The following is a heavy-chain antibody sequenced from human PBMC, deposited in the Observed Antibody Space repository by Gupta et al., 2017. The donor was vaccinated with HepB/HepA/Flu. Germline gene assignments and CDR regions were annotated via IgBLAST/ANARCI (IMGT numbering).Heavy chain of an antibody. Sequence: EVQLLESGGGLVQPGGSLRLSCAASGFTFRSYAMSWVRQAPGKGLEWVSAISSSGGSTYYADSVKGRFTISRDNSKNMLYLQMNSLRVDDTAIYYCAKNSEAYGDSKPDYWGQGTLVTVSS. D-gene: IGHD4-17*01. V-gene: IGHV3-23*01. CDR3: AKNSEAYGDSKPDY. CDR1: GFTFRSYA. CDR2: ISSSGGST. J-gene: IGHJ4*02.